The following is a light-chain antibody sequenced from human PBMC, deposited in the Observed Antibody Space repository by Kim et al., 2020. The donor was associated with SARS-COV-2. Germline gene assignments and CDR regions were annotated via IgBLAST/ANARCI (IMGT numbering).Light chain of an antibody. CDR3: QVWDSSSDHVV. Sequence: PGKRARITCGGNNIGSKSVHWYQQKPGQAPVLVIYYDSDRPSGIPERFSGSNSGNTATLTISRVEAGDEADYYCQVWDSSSDHVVFGGGTQLTVL. V-gene: IGLV3-21*04. CDR2: YDS. J-gene: IGLJ2*01. CDR1: NIGSKS.